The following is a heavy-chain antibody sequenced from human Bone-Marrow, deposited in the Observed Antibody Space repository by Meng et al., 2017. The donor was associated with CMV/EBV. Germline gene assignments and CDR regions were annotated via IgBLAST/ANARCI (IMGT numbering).Heavy chain of an antibody. D-gene: IGHD2-2*01. J-gene: IGHJ6*01. CDR1: GFTFSSYA. CDR2: ISYDGSNK. CDR3: ARDNIVVVPAAPAYYYYGMDV. Sequence: GESLKISCAASGFTFSSYAMHWVRQAPGKGLEWVAVISYDGSNKYYADSVKGRFTISRDNAKNSLYLQMNSLRAEDTAVYYCARDNIVVVPAAPAYYYYGMDVWGQGPTVTVSS. V-gene: IGHV3-30*04.